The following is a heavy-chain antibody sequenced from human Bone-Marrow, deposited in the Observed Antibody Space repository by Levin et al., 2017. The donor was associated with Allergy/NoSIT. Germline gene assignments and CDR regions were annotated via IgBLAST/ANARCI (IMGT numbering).Heavy chain of an antibody. CDR1: GNTFSSYT. Sequence: GASVKVSCKASGNTFSSYTFTWVRQAPGQGLEWMGRIIPILRMTNYAQKFQGRITITADKSTSTTYMELSSLRAEDAAVYYCAWDLGCCSPNSCLNFRLDPWGQGTLVTVSS. CDR2: IIPILRMT. D-gene: IGHD2-15*01. CDR3: AWDLGCCSPNSCLNFRLDP. J-gene: IGHJ5*02. V-gene: IGHV1-69*02.